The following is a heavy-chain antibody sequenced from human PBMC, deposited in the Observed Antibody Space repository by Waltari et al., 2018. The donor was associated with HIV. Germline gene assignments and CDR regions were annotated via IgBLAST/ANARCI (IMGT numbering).Heavy chain of an antibody. CDR1: GFPFAAVG. CDR2: INFNGYST. Sequence: VQLVESGGQVIRPGGSLRLSCAASGFPFAAVGLIWVRQGPGKGLEWVCGINFNGYSTGCSDSGVGRFTISRDNARKALHLQMHSLRVDDTAIYYCVRGFREGHESSWFLMWFESWGPGTPVIVST. CDR3: VRGFREGHESSWFLMWFES. J-gene: IGHJ5*01. D-gene: IGHD6-13*01. V-gene: IGHV3-20*04.